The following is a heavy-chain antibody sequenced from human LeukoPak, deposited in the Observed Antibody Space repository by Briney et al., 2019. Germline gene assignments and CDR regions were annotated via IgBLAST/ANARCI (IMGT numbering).Heavy chain of an antibody. J-gene: IGHJ6*02. V-gene: IGHV3-48*01. CDR1: GFTFSSYS. CDR3: ARNYYDSSGYTSLYYGMDV. Sequence: GGSLRLSCAASGFTFSSYSMNWVRQAPGKGLEWVSYISSSSSTIYYADSVKGRFTISRDNAENSLYLQMNSLRAEDTAVYYCARNYYDSSGYTSLYYGMDVWGQGTTVTVSS. D-gene: IGHD3-22*01. CDR2: ISSSSSTI.